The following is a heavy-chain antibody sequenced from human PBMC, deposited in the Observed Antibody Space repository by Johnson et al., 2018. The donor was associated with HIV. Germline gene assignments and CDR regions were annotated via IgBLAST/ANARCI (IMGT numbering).Heavy chain of an antibody. Sequence: EKLVESGGGVVQPGRSLRLSCAASGFTFSSYAMSWVRQAPGKGLEWVSAISGSGGSTYYADSVKGRFTISRDNSKNTLYLQMNSLRAEDTAVYYCARERRAGVKGAFDIWGQGTMVTVSS. D-gene: IGHD1-26*01. CDR2: ISGSGGST. CDR3: ARERRAGVKGAFDI. V-gene: IGHV3-23*04. CDR1: GFTFSSYA. J-gene: IGHJ3*02.